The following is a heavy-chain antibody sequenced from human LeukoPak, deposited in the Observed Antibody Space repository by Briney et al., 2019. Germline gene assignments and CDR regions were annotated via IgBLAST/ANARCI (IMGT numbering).Heavy chain of an antibody. J-gene: IGHJ6*03. CDR1: GYTFTGYY. V-gene: IGHV1-2*02. CDR3: ARALAKYCSGGSCYHWPGYYYMDV. Sequence: GASVKVSCKASGYTFTGYYMHWVRQAPGQGLEWMGWINPNSGGTNYAQKFRGRVTMTRDTSISTAYMELSSLRSEDTAVYYCARALAKYCSGGSCYHWPGYYYMDVWGKGTTVTVSS. D-gene: IGHD2-15*01. CDR2: INPNSGGT.